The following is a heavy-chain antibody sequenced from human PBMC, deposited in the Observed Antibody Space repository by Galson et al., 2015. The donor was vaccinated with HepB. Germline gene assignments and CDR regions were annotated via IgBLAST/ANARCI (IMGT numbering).Heavy chain of an antibody. CDR1: GYTFTSYG. V-gene: IGHV1-18*04. CDR2: ISAYNGNT. D-gene: IGHD3-10*01. Sequence: SVKVSCKASGYTFTSYGISWVRQAPGQGLEWMGWISAYNGNTNYAQKLQGRVTMTTDTSTSTAYMELRSLRSDDTAVYYCARHRFLVRGVIITRDAFDIWGQGTMVTVSS. J-gene: IGHJ3*02. CDR3: ARHRFLVRGVIITRDAFDI.